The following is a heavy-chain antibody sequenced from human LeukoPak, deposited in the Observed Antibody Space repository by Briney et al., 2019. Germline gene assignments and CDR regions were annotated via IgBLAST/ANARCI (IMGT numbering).Heavy chain of an antibody. J-gene: IGHJ4*02. D-gene: IGHD3-16*01. CDR1: GYTFTSYG. V-gene: IGHV1-18*01. Sequence: ASVKVSCKASGYTFTSYGISWVRQAPGQGLEWMGWISAYNGNTNYAQKFQGRVTITADESTSTAYMELSSLRSEDTAVYYCARDPQNWGYYFDYWGQGTLVTVSS. CDR3: ARDPQNWGYYFDY. CDR2: ISAYNGNT.